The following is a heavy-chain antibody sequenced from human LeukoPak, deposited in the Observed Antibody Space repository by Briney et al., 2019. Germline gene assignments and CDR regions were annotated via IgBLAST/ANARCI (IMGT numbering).Heavy chain of an antibody. CDR1: GGSISSSSHY. D-gene: IGHD2-2*01. CDR2: IYYSGTT. J-gene: IGHJ4*02. V-gene: IGHV4-39*01. Sequence: PSETLSLTCNVSGGSISSSSHYWGWIRQPPGKGLEWIGSIYYSGTTYYNPSLKSRVTISVDTSKNQFSLNLSSVTAADTAVYYCARRQFCSGTSCSLDYWGQGTLVTVSS. CDR3: ARRQFCSGTSCSLDY.